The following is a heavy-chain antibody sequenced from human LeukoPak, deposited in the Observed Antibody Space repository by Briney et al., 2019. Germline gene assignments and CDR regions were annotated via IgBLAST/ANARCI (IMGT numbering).Heavy chain of an antibody. Sequence: GGSLRLSCAASGLTFSSYAMTWVPQAPGKGLEWVSSLSASGGSTVYADSVKGRFTISRDNSKNTLYLQMNSLGAEDTALYYCAKRQALAPSGSLFDYWGQGTLVTVSS. J-gene: IGHJ4*02. V-gene: IGHV3-23*01. CDR3: AKRQALAPSGSLFDY. CDR1: GLTFSSYA. CDR2: LSASGGST. D-gene: IGHD3-22*01.